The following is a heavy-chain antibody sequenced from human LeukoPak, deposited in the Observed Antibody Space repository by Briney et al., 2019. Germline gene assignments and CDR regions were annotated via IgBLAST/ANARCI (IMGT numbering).Heavy chain of an antibody. J-gene: IGHJ4*02. CDR3: AREAAAAGTAPSDY. D-gene: IGHD6-13*01. CDR2: ISAYNGNT. V-gene: IGHV1-18*01. CDR1: GYTFTSYG. Sequence: GASVKVSCKGSGYTFTSYGISWVRQAPGQGLEWMGWISAYNGNTNYAQKLQGRVTMTTDTSTSTAYMELRSLRSDDTAVYYCAREAAAAGTAPSDYWGQGTLVTVSS.